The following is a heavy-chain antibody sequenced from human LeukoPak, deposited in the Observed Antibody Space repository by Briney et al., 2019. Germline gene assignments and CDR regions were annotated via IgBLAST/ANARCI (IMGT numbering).Heavy chain of an antibody. CDR1: GYTFTGYY. V-gene: IGHV1-2*02. CDR3: ATHLWGPIMDIVVVPAAFAY. D-gene: IGHD2-2*03. J-gene: IGHJ4*02. CDR2: INPNSGGT. Sequence: ASVKVSCKASGYTFTGYYMHWVRQAPGQGLEWMGWINPNSGGTIYAQKFQGRVTMTEDTSTDTAYMELSSLRSEDTAVYYCATHLWGPIMDIVVVPAAFAYWGQGTLVTVSS.